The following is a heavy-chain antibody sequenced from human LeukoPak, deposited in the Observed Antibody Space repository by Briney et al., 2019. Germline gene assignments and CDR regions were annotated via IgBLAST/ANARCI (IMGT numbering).Heavy chain of an antibody. Sequence: SETLSLTCTVSGCSISTSNYYWGGIRQPPGQGLGRIGNSVYSGSTYSSPSLKSRVTISLDTSRHQFYLKLNSLSAADTAVYYCANSYGYIFVEIWGQGTMVTVSS. CDR2: SVYSGST. CDR3: ANSYGYIFVEI. CDR1: GCSISTSNYY. J-gene: IGHJ3*02. D-gene: IGHD5-18*01. V-gene: IGHV4-39*07.